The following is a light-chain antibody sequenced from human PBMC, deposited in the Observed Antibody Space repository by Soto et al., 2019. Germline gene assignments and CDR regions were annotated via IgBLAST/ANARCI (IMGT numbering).Light chain of an antibody. CDR2: AAS. J-gene: IGKJ1*01. CDR3: QQSYSTPPWT. CDR1: QSIVTY. V-gene: IGKV1-39*01. Sequence: IWMTQSPSLLYASTGDRVTITCRASQSIVTYLNWYLQKPGKAPKLLIYAASNLQSGVPSRFSGSGSGTDFTLTISSLQPEDFATYFCQQSYSTPPWTFGQGTKVDIK.